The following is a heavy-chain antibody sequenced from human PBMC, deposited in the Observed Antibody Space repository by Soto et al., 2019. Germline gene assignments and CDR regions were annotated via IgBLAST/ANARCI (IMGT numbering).Heavy chain of an antibody. Sequence: SETLPLTCTVSGGAISGYYWSWIRQPPGKGLEWIGYMYNTGSTVYNPSFKSRVTISVDTSKSQFSLRLNSVTAADTAVYYCARDLWGYCGTDCYPLDVWGQGTTVTVSS. CDR1: GGAISGYY. J-gene: IGHJ6*02. CDR3: ARDLWGYCGTDCYPLDV. D-gene: IGHD2-21*02. V-gene: IGHV4-59*01. CDR2: MYNTGST.